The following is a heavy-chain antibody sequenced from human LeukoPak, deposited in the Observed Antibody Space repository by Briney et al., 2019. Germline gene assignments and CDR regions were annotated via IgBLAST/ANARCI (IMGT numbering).Heavy chain of an antibody. D-gene: IGHD1-26*01. CDR3: ARDLGGSYDA. J-gene: IGHJ5*02. CDR1: GFTFSSYA. V-gene: IGHV3-23*01. CDR2: ISGSGGDT. Sequence: GGSLRLSCAGSGFTFSSYAMSWVRQAPRKGLQWVSAISGSGGDTYYADSVKGRFTISRDKSKNTLYLQMNSLRAEDTAVYYCARDLGGSYDAWGQGTLVTVSS.